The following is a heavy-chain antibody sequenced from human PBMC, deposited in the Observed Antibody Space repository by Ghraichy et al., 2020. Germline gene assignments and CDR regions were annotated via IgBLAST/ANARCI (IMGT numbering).Heavy chain of an antibody. D-gene: IGHD2-8*01. V-gene: IGHV1-69*13. J-gene: IGHJ6*02. Sequence: SVKVSCKASGGTFSSYAISWVRQAPGQGLEWMGGIIPIFGTANYAQKFQGRVTITADESTSTAYMELSSLRSEDTAVYYCARDIRVSCTNGVCYTSYYYYGMDVWGQGTTVTVSS. CDR2: IIPIFGTA. CDR1: GGTFSSYA. CDR3: ARDIRVSCTNGVCYTSYYYYGMDV.